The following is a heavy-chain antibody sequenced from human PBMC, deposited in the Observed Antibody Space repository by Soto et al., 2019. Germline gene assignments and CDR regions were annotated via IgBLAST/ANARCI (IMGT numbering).Heavy chain of an antibody. Sequence: GGSLRLSCAASGFTFSGSAMHWVRQASGKGLERVGRIRSKANSYATAYAASVKGRFTISRDDSKNTAYLQMNSLKTEDTAVYYCTGLYYDFWSGPTDVWGQGTTVTVSS. CDR3: TGLYYDFWSGPTDV. CDR1: GFTFSGSA. D-gene: IGHD3-3*01. V-gene: IGHV3-73*01. CDR2: IRSKANSYAT. J-gene: IGHJ6*02.